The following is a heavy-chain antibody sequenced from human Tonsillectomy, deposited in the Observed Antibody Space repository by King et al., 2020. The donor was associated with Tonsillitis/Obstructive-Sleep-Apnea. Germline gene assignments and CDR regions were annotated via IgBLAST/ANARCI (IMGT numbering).Heavy chain of an antibody. CDR3: ARERYDILTGYYYCYGMVV. Sequence: QLVQSGAEVKKPGSSVKVSCKASGGTFSSYAISWVRQAPGQGLEWMGGIIPILVIANYAQKFQGRVTITADKSTSTAYMELSSLKSEETAVYYCARERYDILTGYYYCYGMVVWGQGTTVTVSS. J-gene: IGHJ6*02. V-gene: IGHV1-69*10. CDR1: GGTFSSYA. D-gene: IGHD3-9*01. CDR2: IIPILVIA.